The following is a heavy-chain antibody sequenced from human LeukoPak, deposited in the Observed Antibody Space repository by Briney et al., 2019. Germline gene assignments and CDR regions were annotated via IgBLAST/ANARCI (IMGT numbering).Heavy chain of an antibody. V-gene: IGHV3-23*01. CDR1: EFIFSSYA. Sequence: SGGSLRLSCTASEFIFSSYAMNWVRQAPGKGLEWVSAISGSGGTTFYADSVKGRFTVSRDNSKNTLYLQMNSLRAEDTAVYFCAKKVTEGYWGQGTLVTVSS. CDR3: AKKVTEGY. J-gene: IGHJ4*02. CDR2: ISGSGGTT. D-gene: IGHD2-21*02.